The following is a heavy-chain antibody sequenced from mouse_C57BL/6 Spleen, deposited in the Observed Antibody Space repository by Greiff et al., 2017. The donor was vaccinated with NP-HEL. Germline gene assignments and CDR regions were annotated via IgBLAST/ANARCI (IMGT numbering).Heavy chain of an antibody. J-gene: IGHJ4*01. D-gene: IGHD3-2*02. CDR2: IDPSDSET. CDR1: GYTFTSYW. V-gene: IGHV1-52*01. Sequence: VQLQQPGAELVRPGSSVKLSCKASGYTFTSYWMHWVKQRPIQGLEWIGNIDPSDSETHYNQKFKDKATLTVDKSSSTAYMQLSSLTSEDSAVYYCARRGNSGYDAMDYWGQGTSVTVSS. CDR3: ARRGNSGYDAMDY.